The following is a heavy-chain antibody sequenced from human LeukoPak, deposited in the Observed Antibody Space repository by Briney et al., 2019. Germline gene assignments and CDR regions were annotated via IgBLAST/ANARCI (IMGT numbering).Heavy chain of an antibody. D-gene: IGHD2-15*01. CDR1: GFTFSSHW. V-gene: IGHV3-7*01. CDR3: AKDGYCSGGSCYSGLALGH. Sequence: QAGGSLRLSCAASGFTFSSHWMNWVRQAPGKGLEWVANIKQDGSEKYYVDSVKGRFTISRDNAKNSLYLQMSSLRAEDTAVYYCAKDGYCSGGSCYSGLALGHWGQGTLVTVSS. J-gene: IGHJ4*02. CDR2: IKQDGSEK.